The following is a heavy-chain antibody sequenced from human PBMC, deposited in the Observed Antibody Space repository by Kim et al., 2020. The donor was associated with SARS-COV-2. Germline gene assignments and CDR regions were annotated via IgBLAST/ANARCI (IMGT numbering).Heavy chain of an antibody. CDR1: GDFINAEGYY. CDR2: IFHDGTT. CDR3: ARWAPGFDC. J-gene: IGHJ4*02. V-gene: IGHV4-31*03. D-gene: IGHD1-26*01. Sequence: SETLSLTCTISGDFINAEGYYWGWVRQYPDKGLEWIGYIFHDGTTYYNPSLKSRFIISLGASAKQFYLEVRSMTAADTAVYYCARWAPGFDCWGQGTLVTVSP.